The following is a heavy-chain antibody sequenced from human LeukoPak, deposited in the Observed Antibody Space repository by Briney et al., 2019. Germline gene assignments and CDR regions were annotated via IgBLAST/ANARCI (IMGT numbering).Heavy chain of an antibody. J-gene: IGHJ3*02. CDR3: AKETYYYDSSGYPNDAFDI. CDR1: GFTFSSYA. D-gene: IGHD3-22*01. CDR2: ISGSGGST. Sequence: HPGGSLRLSCAASGFTFSSYAMSWVRQAPGKGLEWVSAISGSGGSTYYADSVKGRFTISRDNSKNTLYLQMNSLRAEDTAVYYCAKETYYYDSSGYPNDAFDIWGQGTMVTVSS. V-gene: IGHV3-23*01.